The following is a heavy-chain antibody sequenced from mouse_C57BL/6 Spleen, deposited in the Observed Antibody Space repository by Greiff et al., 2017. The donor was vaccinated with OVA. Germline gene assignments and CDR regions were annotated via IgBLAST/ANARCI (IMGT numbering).Heavy chain of an antibody. D-gene: IGHD1-1*01. CDR3: ARGGYGSFDY. J-gene: IGHJ2*01. CDR1: GFTFSSYA. Sequence: EVHLVESGGGLVKPGGSLKLSCAASGFTFSSYAMSWVRQTPEKRLEWVATISDGGSYTYYPDNVKGRFTISRDNAKNNLYLQMSHLKSEDTAMYYCARGGYGSFDYWGQGTTLTVSS. CDR2: ISDGGSYT. V-gene: IGHV5-4*01.